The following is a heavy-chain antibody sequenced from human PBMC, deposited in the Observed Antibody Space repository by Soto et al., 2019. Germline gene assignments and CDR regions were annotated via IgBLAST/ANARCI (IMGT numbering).Heavy chain of an antibody. D-gene: IGHD3-22*01. CDR2: IYCSGST. CDR3: ARTPRSVIVVHQRGGGAFDI. Sequence: QVQLQESGPGLVKPSQTLSLTCTVSGGSISSGGYYWSWIRQHPGKGLEWIGYIYCSGSTYYNPSLKSRVTISVDTSKNQFSLKLSSVTAEDTAVYYCARTPRSVIVVHQRGGGAFDIRGQGTMVTVSS. J-gene: IGHJ3*02. CDR1: GGSISSGGYY. V-gene: IGHV4-31*03.